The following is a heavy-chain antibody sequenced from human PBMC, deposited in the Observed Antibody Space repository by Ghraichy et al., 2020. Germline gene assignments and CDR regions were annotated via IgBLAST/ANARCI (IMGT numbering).Heavy chain of an antibody. CDR1: GFTFSNSW. Sequence: GGSLRLSCAASGFTFSNSWMSWVRQAPGKGLEWVGRIKSKTDGGTTDYAAPVKGRFTISRDDSKNTLYLQMNSLKTEDTAVYYCTTKSMVRGVILIHAFDIWGQGTMGTVSS. CDR3: TTKSMVRGVILIHAFDI. V-gene: IGHV3-15*01. J-gene: IGHJ3*02. D-gene: IGHD3-10*01. CDR2: IKSKTDGGTT.